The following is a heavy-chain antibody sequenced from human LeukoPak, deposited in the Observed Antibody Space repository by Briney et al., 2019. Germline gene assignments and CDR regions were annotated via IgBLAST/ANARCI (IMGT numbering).Heavy chain of an antibody. CDR3: VKMSKDIVASYYYYGMDV. CDR1: GFTFSSYA. Sequence: PGGSLRLSCSASGFTFSSYAMHWVRQAPGKGRKCVSAISSNGGSTYCADSVKGRFTISRDNSKNTLYLQMSSLRAEDTAVYYCVKMSKDIVASYYYYGMDVWGKGTTVTVSS. V-gene: IGHV3-64D*06. CDR2: ISSNGGST. D-gene: IGHD5-12*01. J-gene: IGHJ6*04.